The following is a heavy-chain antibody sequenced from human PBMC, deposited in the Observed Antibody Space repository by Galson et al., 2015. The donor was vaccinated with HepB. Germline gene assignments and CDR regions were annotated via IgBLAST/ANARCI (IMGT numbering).Heavy chain of an antibody. CDR1: GFTCSSYA. V-gene: IGHV3-23*01. Sequence: SLRLSCAASGFTCSSYAMGWVRQAPGKGLEWVSAISGSGGSTYYADSVKGRFTISRDNSKNTLYLQMNSLRAEDTAVYYCAKDFQDFWSGYIPKYYFDYWGQGTLVTVSS. J-gene: IGHJ4*02. D-gene: IGHD3-3*01. CDR2: ISGSGGST. CDR3: AKDFQDFWSGYIPKYYFDY.